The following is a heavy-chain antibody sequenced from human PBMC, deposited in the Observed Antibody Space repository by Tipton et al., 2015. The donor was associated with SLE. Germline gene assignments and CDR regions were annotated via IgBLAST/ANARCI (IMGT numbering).Heavy chain of an antibody. CDR3: ARGLGATFDS. D-gene: IGHD3-16*01. CDR1: GYSISSGYY. J-gene: IGHJ4*02. V-gene: IGHV4-38-2*01. CDR2: IYYSGNT. Sequence: TLSLTCAVSGYSISSGYYWGWIRQPPGKGLEWIGRIYYSGNTFYNPSLKSRLTISVDTSKDQFSLRLSSVTAADTAVYYCARGLGATFDSWGQGTLVTVSS.